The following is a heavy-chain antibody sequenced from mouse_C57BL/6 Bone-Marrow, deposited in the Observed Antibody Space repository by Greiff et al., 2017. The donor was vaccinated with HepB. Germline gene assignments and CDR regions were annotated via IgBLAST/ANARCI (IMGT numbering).Heavy chain of an antibody. Sequence: DVKLVESGGGLVQPGGSLSLSCAASGFTFTDYYMSWVRQPPGKALEWLGFIRNKANGYTTEYSASVKGRFTISRDNSQSILYLQMNALRAEDSANYYCARSVWAMDYWGQGTSVTVSS. CDR3: ARSVWAMDY. CDR2: IRNKANGYTT. CDR1: GFTFTDYY. J-gene: IGHJ4*01. V-gene: IGHV7-3*01.